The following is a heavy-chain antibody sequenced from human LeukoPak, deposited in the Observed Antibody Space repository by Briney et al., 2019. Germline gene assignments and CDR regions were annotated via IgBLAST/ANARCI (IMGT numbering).Heavy chain of an antibody. CDR2: IKHDGSEE. V-gene: IGHV3-7*01. CDR1: GFTFNTYR. J-gene: IGHJ4*02. D-gene: IGHD3-22*01. Sequence: PGGSLRLSCAASGFTFNTYRMSWVRQAPGKGREGVANIKHDGSEENYVDSVKGRFTISRDNAKGSLSLQMNSLRGEDTAVYYCARDLYYYDSSGYYRGLDYWGQGTLVTVSS. CDR3: ARDLYYYDSSGYYRGLDY.